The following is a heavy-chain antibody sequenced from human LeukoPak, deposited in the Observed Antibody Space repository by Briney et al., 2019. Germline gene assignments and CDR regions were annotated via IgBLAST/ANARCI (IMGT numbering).Heavy chain of an antibody. CDR2: IDWDDDK. D-gene: IGHD3-22*01. J-gene: IGHJ4*02. V-gene: IGHV2-70*04. CDR1: GFSLTTTGMR. CDR3: ARGSGYSRFDY. Sequence: SGPALVKPTQTLTLTCTFSGFSLTTTGMRVMWIRQPPGKALEWLARIDWDDDKFYSASLKTRLTISKDTYKNQVVLIMTNMDPVDTATYYCARGSGYSRFDYWGQGTLVTVSS.